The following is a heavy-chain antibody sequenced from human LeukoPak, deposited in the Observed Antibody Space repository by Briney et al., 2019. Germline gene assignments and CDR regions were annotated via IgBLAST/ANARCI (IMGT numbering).Heavy chain of an antibody. CDR2: IRSDGSNK. V-gene: IGHV3-30*02. CDR1: GGSFSGYY. D-gene: IGHD6-19*01. CDR3: ARILDSAWGELGY. J-gene: IGHJ4*02. Sequence: HPSETLSLTCAVYGGSFSGYYWSWIRQPPGKGLEWMAFIRSDGSNKYYADSVKGRFTISRDNSKNTLYLQMNSLRAEDTAVYYCARILDSAWGELGYWGQGTLVTVSS.